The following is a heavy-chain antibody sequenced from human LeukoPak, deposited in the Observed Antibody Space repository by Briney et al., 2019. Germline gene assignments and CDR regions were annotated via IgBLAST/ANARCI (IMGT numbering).Heavy chain of an antibody. V-gene: IGHV1-2*02. D-gene: IGHD2-2*01. J-gene: IGHJ4*02. CDR2: INPNSGGT. CDR1: GYTFTGYY. CDR3: AREYCSSTSCSGSFDY. Sequence: ASVKVSRKASGYTFTGYYMHWVRQAPGQGLEWMGWINPNSGGTNYAQKFQGRVTMTRDTSISTAYMELSRLRSDDTAVYYCAREYCSSTSCSGSFDYWGQGTLVTVSS.